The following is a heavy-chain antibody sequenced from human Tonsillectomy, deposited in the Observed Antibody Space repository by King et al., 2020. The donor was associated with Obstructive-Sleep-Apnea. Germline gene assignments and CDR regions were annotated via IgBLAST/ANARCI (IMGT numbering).Heavy chain of an antibody. J-gene: IGHJ4*02. CDR2: IYHSGST. CDR3: ARGGLTTAAMGSY. V-gene: IGHV4-38-2*02. D-gene: IGHD4-17*01. Sequence: QLQESGPGLVKPSETLSLTCTVSGYSISSGYYWGWIRQPPGKGLEWIGSIYHSGSTYHNPSLKSRVTISVETSKNQFSLKMSSVTAPDTAVYYCARGGLTTAAMGSYWGQGTLVTVSS. CDR1: GYSISSGYY.